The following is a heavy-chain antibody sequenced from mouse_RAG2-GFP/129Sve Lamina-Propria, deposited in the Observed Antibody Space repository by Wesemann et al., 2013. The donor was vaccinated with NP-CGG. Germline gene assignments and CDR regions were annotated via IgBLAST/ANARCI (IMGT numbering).Heavy chain of an antibody. Sequence: EVQLQQSGPELVKPGDSVKISCKASGYSFTGYFMNWVMQSHGKSLEWIGRINPNNGGTSYNQKFKGKATLTVDKSSSTAYMELRSLTSEDSAVYYCARELGRGYWGQGTTLTVSS. D-gene: IGHD4-1*01. CDR3: ARELGRGY. CDR1: GYSFTGYF. CDR2: INPNNGGT. J-gene: IGHJ2*01. V-gene: IGHV1-20*01.